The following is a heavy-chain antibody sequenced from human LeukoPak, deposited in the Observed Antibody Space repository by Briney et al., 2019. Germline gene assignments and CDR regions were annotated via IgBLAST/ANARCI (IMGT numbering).Heavy chain of an antibody. CDR3: PRRYFDWWGFDY. D-gene: IGHD3-9*01. CDR2: IYYSGST. J-gene: IGHJ4*02. V-gene: IGHV4-39*01. Sequence: AETLSLTCTVSGGSISNSKYYWGWIRQPPGEGLEWIGGIYYSGSTYYSPSLKSRVTISVDTSKNQFSLKLSSVTAADTAVYYCPRRYFDWWGFDYWGQGTLVTVSS. CDR1: GGSISNSKYY.